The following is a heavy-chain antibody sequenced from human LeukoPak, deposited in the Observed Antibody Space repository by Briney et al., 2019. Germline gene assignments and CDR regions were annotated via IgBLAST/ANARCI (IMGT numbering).Heavy chain of an antibody. V-gene: IGHV4-59*01. J-gene: IGHJ5*02. D-gene: IGHD6-19*01. Sequence: KTSETLSLTCTVSGGSISSYYWSWIRQPPGKGLEWIGYIYYSGSTNYNPSLKSRVTISVDTSKNQFSLKLSSVTAADTAVYYYARDHYGYSSGWSWFDPWGQGTLVTVSS. CDR2: IYYSGST. CDR3: ARDHYGYSSGWSWFDP. CDR1: GGSISSYY.